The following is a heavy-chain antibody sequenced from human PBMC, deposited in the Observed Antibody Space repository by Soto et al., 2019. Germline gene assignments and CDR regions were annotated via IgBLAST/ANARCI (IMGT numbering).Heavy chain of an antibody. V-gene: IGHV4-34*01. CDR2: INHFGSP. J-gene: IGHJ4*02. CDR3: ASLNGGRFLDKGDY. Sequence: QVQLHQWGAGLLKPSETLSLTCGVYNGSFMGYYWTWVRQPPGKGLEWIGEINHFGSPNYNPSLKSRVTISIDTSKHQFSLSLRSLTAADTAVYYCASLNGGRFLDKGDYWGQGILVTVSA. CDR1: NGSFMGYY. D-gene: IGHD3-3*01.